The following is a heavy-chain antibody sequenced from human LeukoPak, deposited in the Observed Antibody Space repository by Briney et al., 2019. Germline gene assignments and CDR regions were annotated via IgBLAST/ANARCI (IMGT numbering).Heavy chain of an antibody. CDR1: GYTFTGYY. J-gene: IGHJ6*03. V-gene: IGHV1-2*02. CDR2: INPNSGGT. D-gene: IGHD2-2*02. CDR3: ARVAAEVVGVPGAIGFGWLRRDYYYMDV. Sequence: ASVKVSFKASGYTFTGYYMHWVRQAPGQGLEWMGWINPNSGGTNYAQKFQGRVTMTRDMSTSTDYMELSSLRSEDTAVYYCARVAAEVVGVPGAIGFGWLRRDYYYMDVWGKGTTVTVSS.